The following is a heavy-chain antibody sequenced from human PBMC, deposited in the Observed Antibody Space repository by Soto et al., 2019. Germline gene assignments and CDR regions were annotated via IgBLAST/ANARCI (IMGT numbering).Heavy chain of an antibody. Sequence: EVQLVESGGGLVKPWGSLRLSCAASGFTFISYSMNWVRQAPGKGLEWVSSISRSSSYIYYADSVKGRFTISRDNAKNSLYLQMNSLRAEDTAVYYCARVAEITYYDFWIGYYSLKHYYYYMDVWGKGTTVTVSS. CDR1: GFTFISYS. V-gene: IGHV3-21*01. CDR3: ARVAEITYYDFWIGYYSLKHYYYYMDV. CDR2: ISRSSSYI. D-gene: IGHD3-3*01. J-gene: IGHJ6*03.